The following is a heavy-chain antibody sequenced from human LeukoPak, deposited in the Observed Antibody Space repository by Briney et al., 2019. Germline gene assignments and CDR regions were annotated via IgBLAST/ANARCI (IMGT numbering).Heavy chain of an antibody. CDR1: GFTFSSYS. CDR2: ISSSSSYI. Sequence: GGSLRLSCAASGFTFSSYSMNWVRQAPGKGLEWVSSISSSSSYIYYADSVKGRFTISRDNAKNSLYLQMNSLRAEDTAVYYCASLFTAVAGNDYWAQETLVTVS. V-gene: IGHV3-21*01. J-gene: IGHJ4*02. D-gene: IGHD6-19*01. CDR3: ASLFTAVAGNDY.